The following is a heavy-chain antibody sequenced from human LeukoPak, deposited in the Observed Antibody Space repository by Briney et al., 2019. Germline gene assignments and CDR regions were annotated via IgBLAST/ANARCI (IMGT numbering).Heavy chain of an antibody. J-gene: IGHJ4*02. CDR3: ASSLSGASGY. Sequence: GGSLRLSCATSGFTFSTYTMNWVRQAPGKGLEWVSSMTSSSSSIYYADSVKGRFTISRDNAKNSLYLQMNSLRAEDTAVYYCASSLSGASGYWGQGTLVTVSS. D-gene: IGHD7-27*01. V-gene: IGHV3-21*01. CDR1: GFTFSTYT. CDR2: MTSSSSSI.